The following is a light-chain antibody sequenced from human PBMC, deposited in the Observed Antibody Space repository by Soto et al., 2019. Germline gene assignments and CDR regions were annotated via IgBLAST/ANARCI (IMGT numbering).Light chain of an antibody. Sequence: EIVLTQSPGTLSLSPGERATLSCRASQSVTSSYLAWYQQKPGQAPRLLIYDASSRATGIPDRFSGSGSGTDFTLTVSRLEPDDFAVYYCQQYGSSPPFTFGPGTKVDFK. J-gene: IGKJ3*01. CDR3: QQYGSSPPFT. CDR2: DAS. CDR1: QSVTSSY. V-gene: IGKV3-20*01.